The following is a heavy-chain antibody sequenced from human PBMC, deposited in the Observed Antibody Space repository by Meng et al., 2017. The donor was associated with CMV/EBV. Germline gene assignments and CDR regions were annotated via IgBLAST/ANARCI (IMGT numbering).Heavy chain of an antibody. CDR1: GGTFSTFA. CDR2: IIPVFETA. CDR3: ARGGDSWYSDY. J-gene: IGHJ4*02. Sequence: QVQLVQSGAEVNKPGSSVKASCKTSGGTFSTFAISWVRQAPGEGLEWMGGIIPVFETANYAERFQDRVTITADDSTTTAYMELSSLRADDTALYFCARGGDSWYSDYWGQGTLVTVSS. D-gene: IGHD1-26*01. V-gene: IGHV1-69*12.